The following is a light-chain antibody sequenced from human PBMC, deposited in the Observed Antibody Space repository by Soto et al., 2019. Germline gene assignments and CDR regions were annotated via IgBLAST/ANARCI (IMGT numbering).Light chain of an antibody. J-gene: IGLJ2*01. Sequence: QSALIQPASVSGSPGQSITISCTGTSRDVGGPNYVSWYQHHPHRAPKLLIYEVSYRPSGVSSRFSGSKSVNTASLTISGLQAEDEADYYCSSYTSSNTLEVFGVGTKLTVL. CDR2: EVS. CDR1: SRDVGGPNY. CDR3: SSYTSSNTLEV. V-gene: IGLV2-14*01.